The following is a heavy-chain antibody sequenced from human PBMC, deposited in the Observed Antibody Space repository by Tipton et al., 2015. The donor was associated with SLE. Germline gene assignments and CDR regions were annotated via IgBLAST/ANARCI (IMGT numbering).Heavy chain of an antibody. CDR1: GFTFRTYA. CDR2: ISYDGSDY. Sequence: RSLRLSCAASGFTFRTYALHWVRQAPGKGLEWVAGISYDGSDYYSADSVKGRFTISRDNSKNTLYLQMNSLRIEDTALYYCAKDTGAYSYGLDYWGQGTLVTASS. CDR3: AKDTGAYSYGLDY. V-gene: IGHV3-30*04. J-gene: IGHJ4*02. D-gene: IGHD5-18*01.